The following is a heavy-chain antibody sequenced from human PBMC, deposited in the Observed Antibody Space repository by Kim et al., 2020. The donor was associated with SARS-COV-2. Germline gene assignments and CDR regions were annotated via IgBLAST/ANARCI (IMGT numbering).Heavy chain of an antibody. CDR1: GDSIRYYY. V-gene: IGHV4-59*01. J-gene: IGHJ6*02. CDR3: SSLAPGYGMDV. CDR2: IYYTGNT. Sequence: SETLSLTCGVSGDSIRYYYWSWIRQPPGKGLEWIGYIYYTGNTNYNPSLKSRVTISVDTSKNQFSLKLNSVTAADTAVYYFSSLAPGYGMDVWGQRTTVT.